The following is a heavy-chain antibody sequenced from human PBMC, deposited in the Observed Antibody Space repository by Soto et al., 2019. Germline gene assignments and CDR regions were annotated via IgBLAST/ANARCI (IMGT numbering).Heavy chain of an antibody. D-gene: IGHD6-13*01. CDR3: ARDKQQLVRWGNYYGMDV. CDR2: IIPIFGTA. V-gene: IGHV1-69*13. CDR1: GGTFSSYA. Sequence: SVKVSCKASGGTFSSYAISWVRQAPGQGLEWMGGIIPIFGTANYAQKFQGRVTITADESTSTAYMELSSLRSEDTAVYYCARDKQQLVRWGNYYGMDVWGQGTTVTVSS. J-gene: IGHJ6*02.